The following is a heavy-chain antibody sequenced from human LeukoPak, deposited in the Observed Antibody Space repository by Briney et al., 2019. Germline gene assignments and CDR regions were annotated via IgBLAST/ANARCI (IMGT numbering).Heavy chain of an antibody. CDR1: GFTFSSYA. CDR2: ISYDESNK. V-gene: IGHV3-30-3*01. J-gene: IGHJ4*02. CDR3: ARGEVGATTWFGDY. D-gene: IGHD1-26*01. Sequence: PGRSLRLSCAASGFTFSSYAMHWVRQAPGKGLEWVAVISYDESNKYYADSVKGRFTISRDNSKNTLYLQMNSLRAEDTAVYYCARGEVGATTWFGDYWGQGTLVTVSS.